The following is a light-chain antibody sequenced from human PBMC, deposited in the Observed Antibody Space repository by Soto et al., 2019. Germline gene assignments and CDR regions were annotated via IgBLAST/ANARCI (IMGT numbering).Light chain of an antibody. CDR3: SSYTSSSTPSYD. Sequence: QSVLTQPASVSGSPGQSITVSCTGTSSDVGGYNYVSWYQQHPGKAPKLMIYDVSNRPSGVSNRFSGSKSGNTASLTISGLQAEDEADYYCSSYTSSSTPSYDFGTGTKVTVL. CDR2: DVS. V-gene: IGLV2-14*01. J-gene: IGLJ1*01. CDR1: SSDVGGYNY.